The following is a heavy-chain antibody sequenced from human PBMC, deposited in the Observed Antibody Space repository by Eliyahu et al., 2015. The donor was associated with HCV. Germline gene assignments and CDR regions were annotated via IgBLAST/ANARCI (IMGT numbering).Heavy chain of an antibody. D-gene: IGHD1/OR15-1a*01. J-gene: IGHJ6*03. CDR3: ARGWGYFTSMNKYFYMDV. Sequence: QVQLQQWGAGLLKPSETLSLTCAVYGESFSGFYWXWIRQPPGKGLEWIGEITHSGDTNYNPSLKSRLTISVDTSKNQFSLKVKSVTAADTAVYFCARGWGYFTSMNKYFYMDVWGEGTTVTVS. CDR1: GESFSGFY. V-gene: IGHV4-34*02. CDR2: ITHSGDT.